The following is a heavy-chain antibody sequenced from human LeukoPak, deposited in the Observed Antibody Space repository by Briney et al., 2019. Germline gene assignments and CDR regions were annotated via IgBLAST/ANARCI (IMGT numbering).Heavy chain of an antibody. CDR3: AKSDLPPNWFDP. Sequence: SETLSLTXTVSGGSISSYYWSWIRQPPGKGLEWIGYIYYSGSTNYNPSLKSRVTISVDTSKNQFSLKLSSVTAADTAVYYCAKSDLPPNWFDPWGQGTLVTVSS. CDR2: IYYSGST. J-gene: IGHJ5*02. CDR1: GGSISSYY. D-gene: IGHD2-21*01. V-gene: IGHV4-59*01.